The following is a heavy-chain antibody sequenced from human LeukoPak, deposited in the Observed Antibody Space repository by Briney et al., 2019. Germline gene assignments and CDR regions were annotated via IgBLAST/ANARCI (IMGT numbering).Heavy chain of an antibody. CDR2: ISYDGSNK. D-gene: IGHD6-13*01. J-gene: IGHJ5*02. CDR1: GFTFTSYV. CDR3: ARPRGAAAGTFGFDP. Sequence: AGGSLRLSCAASGFTFTSYVMRWVRQAPGKGLQWVALISYDGSNKYYADSVKGRFTISRDNSKNTLYLQMNSLRAEDTAVYYCARPRGAAAGTFGFDPWGQGTLVTVSS. V-gene: IGHV3-30*03.